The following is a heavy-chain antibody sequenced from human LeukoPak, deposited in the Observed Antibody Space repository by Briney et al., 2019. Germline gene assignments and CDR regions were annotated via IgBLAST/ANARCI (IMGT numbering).Heavy chain of an antibody. CDR1: GFTFSSYW. J-gene: IGHJ4*02. CDR3: ARGSNWGIYRYFDY. V-gene: IGHV3-7*03. CDR2: IKQDGSEK. D-gene: IGHD7-27*01. Sequence: PGGSLRLSCAASGFTFSSYWMSWVRQAPGKGLEWVANIKQDGSEKYYVDSVKGRFTISRDNTKNTLYLQMNSLRAEDTAVYYCARGSNWGIYRYFDYWGQGTLVTVSS.